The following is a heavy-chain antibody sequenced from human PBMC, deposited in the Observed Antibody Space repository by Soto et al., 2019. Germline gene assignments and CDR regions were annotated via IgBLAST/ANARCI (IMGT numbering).Heavy chain of an antibody. CDR2: IKSKTDGGTT. J-gene: IGHJ6*03. V-gene: IGHV3-15*01. D-gene: IGHD3-10*01. CDR3: TTDWPPRGNPADNYYYYYMDV. Sequence: GGSLRLSCAASGFTFSNAWISWVRQTPGKGLEWVGRIKSKTDGGTTDYAAPVKGRFTISRDDSKNTLYLQMNSLKTEDTAVYYCTTDWPPRGNPADNYYYYYMDVWGKGTTVTVSS. CDR1: GFTFSNAW.